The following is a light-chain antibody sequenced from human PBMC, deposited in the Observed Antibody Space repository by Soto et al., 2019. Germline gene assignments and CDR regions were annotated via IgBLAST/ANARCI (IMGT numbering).Light chain of an antibody. CDR1: SSDVGYYNY. Sequence: QSALTQPASVSGSPGQMITISCTGTSSDVGYYNYVSWYQQHPGKAPNLMIYDVSNRPSGVSNRFSGSKSGNTASLTISGLQAEDEADYYCSSRGTSSTLVFGGGTKVTVL. J-gene: IGLJ2*01. CDR2: DVS. V-gene: IGLV2-14*03. CDR3: SSRGTSSTLV.